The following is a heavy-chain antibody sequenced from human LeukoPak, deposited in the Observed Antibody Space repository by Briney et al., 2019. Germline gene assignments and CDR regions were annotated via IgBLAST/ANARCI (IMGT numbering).Heavy chain of an antibody. V-gene: IGHV3-21*01. J-gene: IGHJ4*02. D-gene: IGHD3-10*01. CDR2: ISSSSSYI. CDR1: GFSFSIYS. Sequence: GGSLRLSCAASGFSFSIYSMNWVRQAPGKGLEWVSSISSSSSYIYYADSVKGRFTISRDNAKNSLYLQMDSLRAEDTAVYYCARAYSGSGTSHFDSWGQGTLVTVSS. CDR3: ARAYSGSGTSHFDS.